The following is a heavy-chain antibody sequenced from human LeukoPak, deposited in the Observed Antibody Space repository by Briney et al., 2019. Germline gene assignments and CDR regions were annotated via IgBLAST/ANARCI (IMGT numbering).Heavy chain of an antibody. D-gene: IGHD5-12*01. CDR2: ISAYNGHT. Sequence: ASVKVSCKASGYAFTTYAISWVRQAPGQGLERRGWISAYNGHTNYAQKLQGRVTMTTDAPTSTAYMELRSLRSDDTAVYYCARDIVATIRAYYFDYWGQGTLVTVSS. V-gene: IGHV1-18*01. J-gene: IGHJ4*02. CDR1: GYAFTTYA. CDR3: ARDIVATIRAYYFDY.